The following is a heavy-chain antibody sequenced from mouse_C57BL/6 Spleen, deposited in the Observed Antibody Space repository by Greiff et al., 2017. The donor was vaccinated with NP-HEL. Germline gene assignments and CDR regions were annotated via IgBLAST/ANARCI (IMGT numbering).Heavy chain of an antibody. J-gene: IGHJ4*01. D-gene: IGHD2-4*01. CDR2: IYPRSGNT. V-gene: IGHV1-81*01. CDR3: ARDYDYEGYYAMDY. CDR1: GYTFTSYG. Sequence: QVQLQQSGAELARPGASVKLSCKASGYTFTSYGISWVKQRTGQGLEWIGEIYPRSGNTYYIEKFKGQATLTAYKSSSTAYMERRSLTSEDSAVYFCARDYDYEGYYAMDYWGQGTSVTVSS.